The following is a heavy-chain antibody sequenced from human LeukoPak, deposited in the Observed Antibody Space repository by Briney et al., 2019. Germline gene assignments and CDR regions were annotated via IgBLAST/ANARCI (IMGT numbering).Heavy chain of an antibody. D-gene: IGHD1-26*01. V-gene: IGHV3-9*02. CDR1: GFTSDDYA. CDR3: AKAPGIVGATGAFDI. J-gene: IGHJ3*02. CDR2: ISLNSGSI. Sequence: GGSLRLSCAASGFTSDDYAMHWVRQAPGRGLEWVSGISLNSGSIGYADSVKGRFTISRDNAKNSLYLQMNSLRAEDTALYYCAKAPGIVGATGAFDIWGQETMVTVSS.